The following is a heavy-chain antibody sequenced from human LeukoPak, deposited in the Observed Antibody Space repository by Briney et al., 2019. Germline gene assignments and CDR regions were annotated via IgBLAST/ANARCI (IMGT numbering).Heavy chain of an antibody. CDR3: AKDQLMIAVATSSILPNWFDP. CDR1: GLTFSNSA. J-gene: IGHJ5*02. CDR2: ISGNTNNT. Sequence: PGGSLRVSCVASGLTFSNSAMTWVRQGPGKGLEWVSSISGNTNNTYYADSVKGRFTISRDNSKNTLYLQMNKLRVEDTAVYYCAKDQLMIAVATSSILPNWFDPWGQGTLVTVSS. D-gene: IGHD6-19*01. V-gene: IGHV3-23*01.